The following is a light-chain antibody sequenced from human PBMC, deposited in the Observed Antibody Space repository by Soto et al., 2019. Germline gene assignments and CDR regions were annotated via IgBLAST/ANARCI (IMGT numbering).Light chain of an antibody. CDR3: QQYGSSPPWT. CDR1: QSVSSNY. Sequence: IVSRESPGTLYLYTRGIAPLSCRASQSVSSNYLAWYQQKPGQAPRLLIYGASSRATGIPDRFSGSGSGTDFTLTISRLEPEDFAVYYCQQYGSSPPWTFGQGTKVDI. V-gene: IGKV3-20*01. J-gene: IGKJ1*01. CDR2: GAS.